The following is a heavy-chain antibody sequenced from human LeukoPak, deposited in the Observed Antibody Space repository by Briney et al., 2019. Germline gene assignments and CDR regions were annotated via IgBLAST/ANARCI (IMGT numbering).Heavy chain of an antibody. CDR3: ARAPYSSSWYTDY. V-gene: IGHV3-21*01. Sequence: GGSLRLSCAASGFTFSSYSMNWVRQAPGKGLEWVSSISSSSSYIYYADSVKGRFTVSRDNAKNSLYLQMNSLRAEDTAVYYCARAPYSSSWYTDYWGQGTLVTVSS. CDR1: GFTFSSYS. CDR2: ISSSSSYI. J-gene: IGHJ4*02. D-gene: IGHD6-13*01.